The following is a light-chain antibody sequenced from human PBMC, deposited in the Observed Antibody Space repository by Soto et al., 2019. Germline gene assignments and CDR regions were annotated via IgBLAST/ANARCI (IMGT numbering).Light chain of an antibody. CDR3: GQYGSSGR. V-gene: IGKV3-20*01. CDR1: QSVSNNY. Sequence: EIVLTQSPGTLSLSCVERDTLSCRASQSVSNNYLAWYQPKPGQAPRLLIYGASNTATGIPDRFSRRWPGTDFTLTISRLEAEDFRGYSCGQYGSSGRCGQGTKVDIK. J-gene: IGKJ1*01. CDR2: GAS.